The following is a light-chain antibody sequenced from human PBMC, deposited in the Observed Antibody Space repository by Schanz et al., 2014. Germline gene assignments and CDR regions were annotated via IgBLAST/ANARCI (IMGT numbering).Light chain of an antibody. J-gene: IGKJ1*01. CDR3: QQFNSYLWT. CDR1: QGISSY. CDR2: AAS. Sequence: IQLTQSPSSLSASVGDRVTITCRASQGISSYLAWYQQKPGKAPKLLIYAASTLQSGVPSRFSGSGSGTEFTLTISSLQPEDFATYYCQQFNSYLWTFGQGTKVEIK. V-gene: IGKV1-9*01.